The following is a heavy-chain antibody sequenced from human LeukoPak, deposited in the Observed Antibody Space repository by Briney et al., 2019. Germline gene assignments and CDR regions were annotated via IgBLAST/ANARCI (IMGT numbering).Heavy chain of an antibody. Sequence: GGSLRLSCAAFGFPLSSYAMSWVRQAPGKGLEWVSATSSSDAGTYHADSVRGRFTISRDNSKNTLYLQMNSLRVEDAAVYYCTRHPEVGATTRDYYYYCMDVWGKGTTVTISS. CDR3: TRHPEVGATTRDYYYYCMDV. J-gene: IGHJ6*03. V-gene: IGHV3-23*01. CDR1: GFPLSSYA. CDR2: TSSSDAGT. D-gene: IGHD1-26*01.